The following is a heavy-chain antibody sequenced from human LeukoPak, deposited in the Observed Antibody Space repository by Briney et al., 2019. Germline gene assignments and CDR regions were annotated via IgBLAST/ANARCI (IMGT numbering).Heavy chain of an antibody. CDR2: FDPEDGET. V-gene: IGHV1-24*01. D-gene: IGHD6-19*01. J-gene: IGHJ4*02. Sequence: GASVKVSCKVSGYTLTELSMHSVRHAPGKGLEWMGGFDPEDGETNYAETLQGRVTMTEDTSTDTAYMELSSLRSEDTAVYYCATSWAAVALDYWGQGTLVTVSS. CDR1: GYTLTELS. CDR3: ATSWAAVALDY.